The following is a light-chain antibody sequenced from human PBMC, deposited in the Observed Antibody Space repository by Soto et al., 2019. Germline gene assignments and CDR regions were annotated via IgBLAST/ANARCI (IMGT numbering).Light chain of an antibody. CDR3: QQYDNLPPTWP. CDR1: QSVSGW. Sequence: DILMPPSPSTLSASVRDTVTVXRRSRQSVSGWLAWYQQKPGKARNLLIYDASNLETGVPSRFSGGGSGTHFTFTISNLQPEDIATYYCQQYDNLPPTWPVGQGGKV. CDR2: DAS. J-gene: IGKJ1*01. V-gene: IGKV1-33*01.